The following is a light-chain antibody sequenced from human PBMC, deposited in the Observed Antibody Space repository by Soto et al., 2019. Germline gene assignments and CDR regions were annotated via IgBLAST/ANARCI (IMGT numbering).Light chain of an antibody. CDR1: QTIGTS. Sequence: DIQMTQSPSSLSASVGDRVTITCRASQTIGTSLNWYQQKPGKAPKVLIYAASSLQGGVPSRFSGSGSGTDFTLTISSLQPEDFATYYCQRSYGTLVTFGPGTKVDI. J-gene: IGKJ3*01. CDR3: QRSYGTLVT. V-gene: IGKV1-39*01. CDR2: AAS.